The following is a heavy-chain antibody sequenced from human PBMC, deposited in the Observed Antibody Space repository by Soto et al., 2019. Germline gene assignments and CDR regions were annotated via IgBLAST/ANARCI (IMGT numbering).Heavy chain of an antibody. J-gene: IGHJ6*02. CDR1: GYTFTSYY. Sequence: QVQLVQSGAEVKKPGASVKVSCKASGYTFTSYYMHWVRQAPGQGLEWMGIINPSGGSTSYAQKFQGRVTMTKDTSTSTGYMELSSLRSEDTAVYYCARSHYYYGMDVWGQGTTVTVSS. CDR2: INPSGGST. CDR3: ARSHYYYGMDV. V-gene: IGHV1-46*03.